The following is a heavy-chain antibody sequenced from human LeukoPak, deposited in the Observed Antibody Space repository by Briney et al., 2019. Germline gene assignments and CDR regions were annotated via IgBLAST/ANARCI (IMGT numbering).Heavy chain of an antibody. D-gene: IGHD3-22*01. V-gene: IGHV4-34*01. CDR1: GGSFSGYY. CDR3: ARGLYYYDSSGYRKEFFYDY. CDR2: INHSGST. Sequence: SETLSLTCAVYGGSFSGYYWSWIRQPPGKGLEWIGEINHSGSTNYNPSLKSRVTISVDTSKNQFSLKLSSVTAADTAVYYCARGLYYYDSSGYRKEFFYDYWGQGTLVTVSS. J-gene: IGHJ4*02.